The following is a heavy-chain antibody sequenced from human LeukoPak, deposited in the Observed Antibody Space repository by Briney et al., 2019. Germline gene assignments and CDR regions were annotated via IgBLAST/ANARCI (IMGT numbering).Heavy chain of an antibody. J-gene: IGHJ4*02. CDR3: ARDKDYSFDY. Sequence: GGSLRLSCAASGFTFSGSAMHWVRQASGKGLEWVSYISSGSSAIYYADSVKGRFTISRDNAKSSLYLRMHSLRDEDTAVYYCARDKDYSFDYWGQGTLVTVSS. CDR2: ISSGSSAI. CDR1: GFTFSGSA. V-gene: IGHV3-48*02. D-gene: IGHD4/OR15-4a*01.